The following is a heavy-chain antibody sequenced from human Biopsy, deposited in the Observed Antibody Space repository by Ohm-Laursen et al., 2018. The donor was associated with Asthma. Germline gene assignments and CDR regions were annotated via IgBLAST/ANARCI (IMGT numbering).Heavy chain of an antibody. CDR2: ISYDGGNK. V-gene: IGHV3-30*03. Sequence: SLRLSCAASGFTFNSYGMHWVRQAPGKGLEWVAVISYDGGNKYYGDSVKGRFTISRDNSKNTVYLQMISLRVEDTSVYYCARGAYYDFWSGYSRPIPGYYGMDVWGHGTTVTVSS. D-gene: IGHD3-3*01. CDR1: GFTFNSYG. CDR3: ARGAYYDFWSGYSRPIPGYYGMDV. J-gene: IGHJ6*02.